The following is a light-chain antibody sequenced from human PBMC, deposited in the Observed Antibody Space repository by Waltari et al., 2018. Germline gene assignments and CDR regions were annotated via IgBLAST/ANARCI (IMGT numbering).Light chain of an antibody. CDR2: LAS. CDR1: QSVSRW. CDR3: QQYSTSSLYT. Sequence: DIQMTQSPSTLSASVGDRVTITCRASQSVSRWLAWYQQKPGKATKFLIYLASTLESGVPSRFSGSGSGTEFTLTISSLQPDDFATYYCQQYSTSSLYTFGQGTKLEI. V-gene: IGKV1-5*03. J-gene: IGKJ2*01.